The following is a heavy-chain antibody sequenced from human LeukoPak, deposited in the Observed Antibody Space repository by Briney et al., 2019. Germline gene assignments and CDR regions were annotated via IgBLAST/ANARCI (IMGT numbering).Heavy chain of an antibody. D-gene: IGHD1-26*01. CDR2: INSDGSST. J-gene: IGHJ3*02. CDR3: ARTTSMTYVGDAFDI. V-gene: IGHV3-74*01. CDR1: EFVFSTYE. Sequence: GGSLRLSCTVSEFVFSTYEMNWVRQAPGKGLVWVSRINSDGSSTTYADSVKGRFTISRDNAKNTLYLQMNSLRAEDTAVYYCARTTSMTYVGDAFDIWGQGTMVSVSS.